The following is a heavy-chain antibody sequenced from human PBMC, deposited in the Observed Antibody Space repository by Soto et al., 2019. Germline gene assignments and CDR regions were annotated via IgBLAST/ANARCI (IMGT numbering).Heavy chain of an antibody. CDR2: ISYDGSNK. D-gene: IGHD2-2*01. CDR1: GFTFSSYA. Sequence: GGSLRLCCAASGFTFSSYAMHWVRQAPGKGLEWVAVISYDGSNKYYADSVKGRFTISRDNSKNTLYLQMNSLRAEDTAVYYCARDRVPAALGALHYGMAVWGQGTTVTVSS. CDR3: ARDRVPAALGALHYGMAV. J-gene: IGHJ6*02. V-gene: IGHV3-30-3*01.